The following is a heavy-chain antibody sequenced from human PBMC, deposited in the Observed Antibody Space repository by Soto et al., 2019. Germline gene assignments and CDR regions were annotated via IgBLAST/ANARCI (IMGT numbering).Heavy chain of an antibody. V-gene: IGHV4-38-2*01. Sequence: PSETLSLTCGVSGYPISSGYYWGWIRQPPGKGLEWIASIYHSGSTYYNPSLKSRVTISVDTSKNQFSLKLSSVTAADTAVYYCARGAATVTPGWFDPWGQGTLVTVSS. CDR1: GYPISSGYY. CDR3: ARGAATVTPGWFDP. CDR2: IYHSGST. J-gene: IGHJ5*02. D-gene: IGHD4-17*01.